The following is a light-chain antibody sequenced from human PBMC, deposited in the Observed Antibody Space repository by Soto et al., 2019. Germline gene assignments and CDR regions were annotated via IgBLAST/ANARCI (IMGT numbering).Light chain of an antibody. CDR2: DAS. CDR1: QSISSW. J-gene: IGKJ1*01. Sequence: DIQMTQSPSTLSASVGDIVTITCRASQSISSWLAWYQQKPGKAPKLLIYDASNLESGVPSTFSGSGSGTEFTLTISSLQPDDFATYYCQQYNSYPWTFGQGTKVDIK. V-gene: IGKV1-5*01. CDR3: QQYNSYPWT.